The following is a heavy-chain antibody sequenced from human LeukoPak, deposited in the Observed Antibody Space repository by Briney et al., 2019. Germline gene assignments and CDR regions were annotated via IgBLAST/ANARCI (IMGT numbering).Heavy chain of an antibody. V-gene: IGHV3-21*01. CDR1: GFTFSSYS. CDR2: ISSSSYI. Sequence: GGSLRLSCAASGFTFSSYSMNWVRQAPGKGLEWVSSISSSSYIYYADSVKGRFTISRDNAKNSLYLQMNSLRAEDTAVYYCARDPSGSGSYVYYFDYWGQGTLVTVSS. J-gene: IGHJ4*02. D-gene: IGHD3-10*01. CDR3: ARDPSGSGSYVYYFDY.